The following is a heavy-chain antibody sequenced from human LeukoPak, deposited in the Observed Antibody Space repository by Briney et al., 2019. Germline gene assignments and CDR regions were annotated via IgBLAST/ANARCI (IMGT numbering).Heavy chain of an antibody. Sequence: SETLSLTCSASGGFVSSSRYYWAWVRQPPGKGLEWIGTIYYSGSTYYNSSLKSRVTISIDTSKNQFSLRLSSVTAADTAVYYCARVYSGYDSWGQGTQVTVSS. J-gene: IGHJ5*02. CDR2: IYYSGST. CDR3: ARVYSGYDS. V-gene: IGHV4-39*07. D-gene: IGHD5-12*01. CDR1: GGFVSSSRYY.